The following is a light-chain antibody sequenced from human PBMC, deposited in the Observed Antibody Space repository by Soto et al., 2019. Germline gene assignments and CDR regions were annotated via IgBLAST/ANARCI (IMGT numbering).Light chain of an antibody. CDR1: SSNIGSNY. CDR2: RNN. V-gene: IGLV1-47*01. CDR3: AAWDDSLSVV. Sequence: QPVLTQPPSASGTPGQRVTISCSVSSSNIGSNYVYWYQQLPGTAPKLLIYRNNQRPSGVPDRFSGSKSGTSASLAISGLRSEDEADYYCAAWDDSLSVVFGGGTKLTVL. J-gene: IGLJ2*01.